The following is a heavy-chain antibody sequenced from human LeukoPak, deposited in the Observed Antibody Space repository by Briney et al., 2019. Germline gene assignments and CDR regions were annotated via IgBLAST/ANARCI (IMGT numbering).Heavy chain of an antibody. CDR2: IKQDGTEK. CDR3: ARGGAH. J-gene: IGHJ4*02. D-gene: IGHD4-17*01. V-gene: IGHV3-7*04. CDR1: GFSFSSYW. Sequence: PGGSLRLSCAASGFSFSSYWMNWVRQAPGKGLEWVANIKQDGTEKNYVDSVKGRFTISRDNAKNSLYLQMNSLRADDTAVYYCARGGAHWGQGTLVTVSS.